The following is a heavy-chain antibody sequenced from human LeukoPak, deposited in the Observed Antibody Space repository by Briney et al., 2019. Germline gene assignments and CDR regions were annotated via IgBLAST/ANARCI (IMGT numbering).Heavy chain of an antibody. V-gene: IGHV4-59*09. D-gene: IGHD1-7*01. Sequence: XLGYYSSTGDSEYNPSLKSRVTMSVDMPKNQFSLKLTSVTAADTAVYFCARGYHWNYGWFDPWGQGTLVTVSS. CDR2: YSSTGDS. J-gene: IGHJ5*02. CDR3: ARGYHWNYGWFDP.